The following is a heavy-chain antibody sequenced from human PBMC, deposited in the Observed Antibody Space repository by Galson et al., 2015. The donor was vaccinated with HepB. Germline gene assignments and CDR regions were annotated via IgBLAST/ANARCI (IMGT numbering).Heavy chain of an antibody. Sequence: CAISGDSVSSDRAAWTWLRQSPSRGLEWLGRTYFRSKWSYDYAVSVRGRMTVNPDTSKNQFSLQVHSVTPEDTAVYYCARGQRLGELWLKSDAFDVWGQGTVVTVSS. CDR2: TYFRSKWSY. CDR1: GDSVSSDRAA. V-gene: IGHV6-1*01. CDR3: ARGQRLGELWLKSDAFDV. J-gene: IGHJ3*01. D-gene: IGHD3-16*01.